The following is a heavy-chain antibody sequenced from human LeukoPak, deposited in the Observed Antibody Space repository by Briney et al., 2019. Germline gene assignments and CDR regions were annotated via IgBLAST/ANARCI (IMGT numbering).Heavy chain of an antibody. J-gene: IGHJ4*02. CDR2: IYTSGST. D-gene: IGHD3-22*01. CDR3: ARERDFYDSSGSPSY. V-gene: IGHV4-4*07. CDR1: GGSISGYY. Sequence: PSETLSLTCTVSGGSISGYYWSWIRQPAGKGLGWIGRIYTSGSTNYNPSLKSRVTMSVDTSKNQFSLKLSSVTAADTAVYYCARERDFYDSSGSPSYWGQGTLVIVSS.